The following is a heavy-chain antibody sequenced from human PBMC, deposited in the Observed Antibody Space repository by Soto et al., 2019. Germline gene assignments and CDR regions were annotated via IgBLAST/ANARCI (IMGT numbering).Heavy chain of an antibody. V-gene: IGHV3-30*03. CDR1: GFTFSSYG. CDR3: ARVIMIFGVANLGSYFDY. CDR2: ISYDGSNK. Sequence: GGSLRLSCAASGFTFSSYGMHWVRQAPGKGLEWVAVISYDGSNKYYADSVKGRFTISRDNSKNTLYLQMNSLRAEDTAVYYCARVIMIFGVANLGSYFDYWGQGTRVTVS. D-gene: IGHD3-3*01. J-gene: IGHJ4*02.